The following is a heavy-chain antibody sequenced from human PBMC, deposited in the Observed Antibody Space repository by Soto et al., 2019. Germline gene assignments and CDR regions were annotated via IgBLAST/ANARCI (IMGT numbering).Heavy chain of an antibody. D-gene: IGHD3-10*01. CDR1: GGSISSGGYY. V-gene: IGHV4-31*03. J-gene: IGHJ4*02. CDR2: IYYSGST. Sequence: QVQLQESGPGLVKPSQTLSLTCTVSGGSISSGGYYWSWIRQHPGKGLEWIGYIYYSGSTYYNPSLKSRVTISVDTSKNQFSLKLSSVTAAHTAVYYCARWGYGSGSYSPFDYWGQGTLVTVSS. CDR3: ARWGYGSGSYSPFDY.